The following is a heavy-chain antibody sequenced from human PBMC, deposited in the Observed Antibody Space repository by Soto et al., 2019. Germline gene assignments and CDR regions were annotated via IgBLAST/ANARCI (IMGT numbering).Heavy chain of an antibody. CDR1: GGSFSGYY. J-gene: IGHJ4*02. CDR2: INHSGST. V-gene: IGHV4-34*01. CDR3: ARASLFVRLGELSSHFDY. Sequence: QVQLQQWGAGLLKPSETLSLTCAVYGGSFSGYYWSWIRQPPGKGLEWIGEINHSGSTNYNPSLKSRVTISVDTSKNQFSLKLSSVTAADTAVYYCARASLFVRLGELSSHFDYWGQGTLVTVSS. D-gene: IGHD3-16*02.